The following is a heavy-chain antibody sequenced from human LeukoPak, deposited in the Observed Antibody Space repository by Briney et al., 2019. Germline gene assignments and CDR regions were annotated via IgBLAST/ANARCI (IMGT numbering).Heavy chain of an antibody. CDR1: GFTFSSYA. CDR2: ISGSGGST. V-gene: IGHV3-23*01. D-gene: IGHD3-3*01. Sequence: GGSLRLSCAASGFTFSSYAMSWVRQAPGKGLEWVSAISGSGGSTYYADSVKGRSTISRDNSKNTLYLQMNSLRAEDTAVYYCATNYDFWSGAYFDYWGQGTLVTVSS. J-gene: IGHJ4*02. CDR3: ATNYDFWSGAYFDY.